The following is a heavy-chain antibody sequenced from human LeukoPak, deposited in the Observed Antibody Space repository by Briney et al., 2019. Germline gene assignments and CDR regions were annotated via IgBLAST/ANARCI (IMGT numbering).Heavy chain of an antibody. CDR3: ARNDSGGSDAFDI. CDR2: IHYSGSPYYINYRGST. Sequence: SETLSLTCTVSGGSISSNTYYWGWIRQPPGKGLGWIGSIHYSGSPYYINYRGSTFYNPSLKSRVTISVDTSKNELCLKLSFMFAAHSAIDYCARNDSGGSDAFDIWGQGTMVTVSS. D-gene: IGHD3-22*01. CDR1: GGSISSNTYY. J-gene: IGHJ3*02. V-gene: IGHV4-39*01.